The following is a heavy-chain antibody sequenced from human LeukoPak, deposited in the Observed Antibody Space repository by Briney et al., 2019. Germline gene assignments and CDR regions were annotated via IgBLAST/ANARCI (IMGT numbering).Heavy chain of an antibody. CDR1: GYTFTSYD. J-gene: IGHJ5*02. CDR3: ARGDIVVVPDGFDP. V-gene: IGHV1-8*01. CDR2: MNPNSGNT. D-gene: IGHD2-2*01. Sequence: GASVKVSCKASGYTFTSYDINWVRQATGQGLEWMGWMNPNSGNTGYAQKFQGRVTMTRNTPISTAYMELSSLRSEDTAVYYCARGDIVVVPDGFDPWGQGTLVTVSS.